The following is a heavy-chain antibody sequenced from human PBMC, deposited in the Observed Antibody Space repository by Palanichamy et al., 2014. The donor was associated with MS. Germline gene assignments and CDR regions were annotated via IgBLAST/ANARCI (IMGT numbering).Heavy chain of an antibody. CDR3: SRSLDV. V-gene: IGHV3-7*01. J-gene: IGHJ6*02. CDR1: GFNFGNYW. CDR2: IKEDGSEK. Sequence: EVQLVEVWGRTWSSRGGPVRLSCAASGFNFGNYWMDWVRQAPGKGLEWVANIKEDGSEKNYVDSVKGRFSISRDNAKKSLYLQMNSLRAEDTGVYYCSRSLDVWGQGTTVTVSS.